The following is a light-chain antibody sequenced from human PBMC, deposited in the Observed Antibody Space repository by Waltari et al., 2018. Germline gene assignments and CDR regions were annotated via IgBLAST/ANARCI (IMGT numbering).Light chain of an antibody. CDR2: GAS. J-gene: IGKJ1*01. CDR3: QQYGSSPET. Sequence: EIVLTQSPGTLSLSPGERATLSCRASQSVSSSYLAWYQQKPGQAPRLLIYGASGRATGIPDRVSGSGSGTDFTLTISRLEPEDFAVYYCQQYGSSPETFGQGTKVEIK. CDR1: QSVSSSY. V-gene: IGKV3-20*01.